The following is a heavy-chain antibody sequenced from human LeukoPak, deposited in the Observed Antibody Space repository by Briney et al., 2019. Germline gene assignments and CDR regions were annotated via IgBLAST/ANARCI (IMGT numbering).Heavy chain of an antibody. CDR1: GFTFTGHA. J-gene: IGHJ6*03. CDR2: ISDDGTNK. Sequence: RSLRLSCAASGFTFTGHAMHWVRQAPGKGLEWVASISDDGTNKYYTDSVKGRFTTSRDNSKNTLFLQMDNLRVEYTAVYFCARGQGDRYYYYYMDVWGKGTTVTVSS. CDR3: ARGQGDRYYYYYMDV. V-gene: IGHV3-30*10. D-gene: IGHD3-16*01.